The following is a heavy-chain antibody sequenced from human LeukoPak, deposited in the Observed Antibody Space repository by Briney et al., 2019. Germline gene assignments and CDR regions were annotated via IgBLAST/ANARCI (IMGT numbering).Heavy chain of an antibody. CDR2: IIPIFGTA. V-gene: IGHV1-69*05. CDR3: ARGQHSYCGGDCSTYYFDY. Sequence: SVKVSCKASGGTFSSYAISWVRQAPGQGLEWMGGIIPIFGTANYAQKFQGRVTITTGESTSTAYMELSSLRSEDTAVYYCARGQHSYCGGDCSTYYFDYWGQGTLVTVSS. J-gene: IGHJ4*02. CDR1: GGTFSSYA. D-gene: IGHD2-21*02.